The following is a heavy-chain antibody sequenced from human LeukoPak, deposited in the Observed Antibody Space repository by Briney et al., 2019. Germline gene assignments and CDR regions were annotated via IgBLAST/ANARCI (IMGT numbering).Heavy chain of an antibody. CDR2: LYIGGNT. J-gene: IGHJ4*02. CDR1: GLTVNNNY. Sequence: GGSLRLSCAASGLTVNNNYMNWVRQAPGKGLEWVSALYIGGNTYYADSVRSRFTISRDNSKNTLYLQMNSLRAEDTAVYYCAKEGFDSWGQGTLVTVSS. V-gene: IGHV3-53*01. CDR3: AKEGFDS.